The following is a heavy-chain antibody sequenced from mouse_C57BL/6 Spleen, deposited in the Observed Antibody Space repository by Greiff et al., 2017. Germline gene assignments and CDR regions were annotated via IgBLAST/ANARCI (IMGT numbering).Heavy chain of an antibody. J-gene: IGHJ4*01. CDR2: ISDGGSYT. Sequence: EVKLMESGGGLVKPGGSLKLSCAASGFTFSSYAMSWVRQTPEKRLEWVATISDGGSYTYYPDNVKGRFTISRDNAKNNLYLQMSHLQSEDTAKYYCARGGTAAMDYWGQGTSVTVSS. V-gene: IGHV5-4*03. CDR3: ARGGTAAMDY. CDR1: GFTFSSYA. D-gene: IGHD3-3*01.